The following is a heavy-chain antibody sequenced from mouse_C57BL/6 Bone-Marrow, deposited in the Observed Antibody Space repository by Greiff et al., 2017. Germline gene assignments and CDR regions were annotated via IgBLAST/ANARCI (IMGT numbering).Heavy chain of an antibody. CDR2: ISGGGGNT. J-gene: IGHJ1*03. V-gene: IGHV5-9*01. CDR3: SRQVTTILATKYFDV. D-gene: IGHD1-1*01. Sequence: EVKLVESGGGLVKPGGSLKLSCAASGFTFSSYTMSWVRQTPEKRLQWVAAISGGGGNTYYPDSVKGRFTISRDNEKDILYLKMGSLRSEDTALYYCSRQVTTILATKYFDVWGTGTTVTVSS. CDR1: GFTFSSYT.